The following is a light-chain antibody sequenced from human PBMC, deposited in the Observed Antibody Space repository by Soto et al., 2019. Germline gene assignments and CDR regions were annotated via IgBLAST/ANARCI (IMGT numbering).Light chain of an antibody. V-gene: IGKV1-5*01. Sequence: DIQMTQSPSTLSASVGDRVTITCRASQSISTSLAGYQQKPGKAPKFLIYDASSLESGVPSRFSGSGSGTEFTLTISSLQPDDFASYYCQQYNSDYTFGQGTKLEIK. J-gene: IGKJ2*01. CDR1: QSISTS. CDR3: QQYNSDYT. CDR2: DAS.